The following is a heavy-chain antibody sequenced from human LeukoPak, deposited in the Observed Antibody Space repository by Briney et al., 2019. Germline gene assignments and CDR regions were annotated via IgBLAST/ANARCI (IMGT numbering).Heavy chain of an antibody. CDR3: ARGGRSRLLWFGEGY. Sequence: GGSLRLSCAASGFTFSSYGMHGVRQAPGKGLEGVAVICYDGSNKYYADSVKGRFTISRENSKNTLYLQMNSLRAEDTAVYYCARGGRSRLLWFGEGYWGQGTLVTVSS. V-gene: IGHV3-33*01. J-gene: IGHJ4*02. CDR1: GFTFSSYG. CDR2: ICYDGSNK. D-gene: IGHD3-10*01.